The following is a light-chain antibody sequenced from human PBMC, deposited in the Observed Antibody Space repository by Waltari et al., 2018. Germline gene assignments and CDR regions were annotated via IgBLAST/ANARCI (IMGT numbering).Light chain of an antibody. CDR2: AAS. J-gene: IGKJ2*01. CDR3: QQSYTSPQYT. V-gene: IGKV1-39*01. Sequence: DIQMTQSPSSLSASVGDRVTITCRASQSISNCLNWYHQRSGKAPQLLIFAASSLQTGVPSRFSGSGSGTDFTLTISSLQPEDFATYYCQQSYTSPQYTFGQGTKLDIK. CDR1: QSISNC.